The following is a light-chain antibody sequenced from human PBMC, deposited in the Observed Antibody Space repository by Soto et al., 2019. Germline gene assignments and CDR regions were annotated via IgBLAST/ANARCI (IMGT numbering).Light chain of an antibody. CDR2: SNN. Sequence: QSVLTQPPSASGTPGQRVTISCSGSSSNIGSNAVSWYQQLPGTAPKRLIYSNNQRPSGVPDRFSGSKSGTSASLAISGLQSEDEADYYCGTWDDSLNGHYVFGSGTKVTVL. CDR1: SSNIGSNA. CDR3: GTWDDSLNGHYV. V-gene: IGLV1-44*01. J-gene: IGLJ1*01.